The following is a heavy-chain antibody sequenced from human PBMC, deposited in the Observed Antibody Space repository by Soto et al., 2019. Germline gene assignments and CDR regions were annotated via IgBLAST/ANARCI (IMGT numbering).Heavy chain of an antibody. J-gene: IGHJ3*02. CDR3: ARGGEYSGYDSPEVDAFDI. D-gene: IGHD5-12*01. CDR2: ISSSGSTI. CDR1: GFTFSDYY. Sequence: GGSLRLSCAASGFTFSDYYMSWSRQAPGKGLEWVSYISSSGSTIYYADSVKGRFTISRDNAKNSLYLQMNSLRAEDTAVYYCARGGEYSGYDSPEVDAFDIWGQGTMVTVSS. V-gene: IGHV3-11*01.